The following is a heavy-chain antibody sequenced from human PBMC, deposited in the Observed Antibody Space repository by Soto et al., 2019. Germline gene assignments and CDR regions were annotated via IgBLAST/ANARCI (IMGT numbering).Heavy chain of an antibody. Sequence: QITLKESGHTLVKPTQTLTLTCTFSGFSLSTSGVGVRWIRQXPGKALEWLALIYWDDDKPYSPSLKSRPTITKDTSXXXXVXXXXXXXXXXXXXXXXAXXXAXSNYXDYESINSFDYWGQGTLVTVSS. J-gene: IGHJ4*02. CDR1: GFSLSTSGVG. CDR3: AXXXAXSNYXDYESINSFDY. CDR2: IYWDDDK. V-gene: IGHV2-5*02. D-gene: IGHD4-17*01.